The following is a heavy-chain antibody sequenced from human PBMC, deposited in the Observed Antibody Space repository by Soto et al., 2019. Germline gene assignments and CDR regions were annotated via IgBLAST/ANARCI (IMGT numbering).Heavy chain of an antibody. CDR1: EFTFSGSI. CDR3: AIRDY. CDR2: IRSRGESYAT. V-gene: IGHV3-73*01. J-gene: IGHJ4*02. Sequence: EVHLVESGGDLVQPGGSPKLSCAASEFTFSGSILHWVRQASGRGLEWVGHIRSRGESYATAYAASVNGRFTVSRDDSTNTAYLQMSSLKTEDTAVYYCAIRDYWGQGTLVTVSS.